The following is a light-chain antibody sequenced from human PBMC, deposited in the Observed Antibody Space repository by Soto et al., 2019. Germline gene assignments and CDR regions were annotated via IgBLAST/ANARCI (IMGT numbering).Light chain of an antibody. V-gene: IGKV3-15*01. CDR3: QQYNNWPPLT. CDR1: KSVNSN. CDR2: DAS. Sequence: EIVMTQSPVTLSVSAGERATLSCRASKSVNSNLAWYQQKPGQAPRLLIYDASTRATGIPARFSGSGSGTEFTLTISSLQSEDFAVYYCQQYNNWPPLTSGGGTKVEIK. J-gene: IGKJ4*01.